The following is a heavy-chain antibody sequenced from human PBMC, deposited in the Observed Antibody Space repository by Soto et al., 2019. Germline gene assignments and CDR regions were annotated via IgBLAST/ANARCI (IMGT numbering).Heavy chain of an antibody. CDR3: VKDNGHADAF. CDR1: GATFRSFA. J-gene: IGHJ1*01. CDR2: ITPLFGTT. D-gene: IGHD2-2*01. V-gene: IGHV1-69*01. Sequence: QVRLVQSGAEVRKPGSSVTVSCKASGATFRSFAFTWVRQAPGGGLEWVGGITPLFGTTNYAESIQGRVTITADESTSTVDLEVSSLTSEGSAVDFGVKDNGHADAFWGQGTLVTVSS.